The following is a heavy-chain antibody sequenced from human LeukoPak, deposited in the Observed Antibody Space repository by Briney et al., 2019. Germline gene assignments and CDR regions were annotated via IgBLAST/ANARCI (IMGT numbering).Heavy chain of an antibody. Sequence: ASAKVSCKASGYTFTGYYMHWVRQAPGQGLEWMGWINPNSGGTNYAQKFQGRVTMTRDTFISTAYMELSRLRSDDTAVYYCAINIAAVVGFDYWGQGTLVTVSS. J-gene: IGHJ4*02. CDR2: INPNSGGT. CDR1: GYTFTGYY. CDR3: AINIAAVVGFDY. V-gene: IGHV1-2*02. D-gene: IGHD6-13*01.